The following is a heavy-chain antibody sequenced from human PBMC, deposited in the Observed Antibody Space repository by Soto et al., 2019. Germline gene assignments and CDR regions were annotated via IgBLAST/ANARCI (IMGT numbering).Heavy chain of an antibody. Sequence: GGSLRLSCSASGFTFSDYCMSWIRQAPGKGLEWISYIDSSGSIIYYADSVKGRFTISRDNAKNSLYLQMNSLRAEDTAVYYCARDLGYYDSSGYFDYWGQGTLVTVSS. D-gene: IGHD3-22*01. CDR1: GFTFSDYC. V-gene: IGHV3-11*01. CDR3: ARDLGYYDSSGYFDY. J-gene: IGHJ4*02. CDR2: IDSSGSII.